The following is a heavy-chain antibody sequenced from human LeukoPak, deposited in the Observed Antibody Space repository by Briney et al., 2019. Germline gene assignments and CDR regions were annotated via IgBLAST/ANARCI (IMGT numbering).Heavy chain of an antibody. CDR1: GFSVSDIYC. D-gene: IGHD3-10*01. J-gene: IGHJ5*02. CDR2: FCRSGGT. V-gene: IGHV4-38-2*02. Sequence: PSETLSLTCTVSGFSVSDIYCWGWIRHPPGMGLGWIGTFCRSGGTYYNPSLKSRVLISEDTSKNESTLRLSSVSTADTAVYYCAIVCCYFDSGSKPTRLDPWGQGTLVTVSS. CDR3: AIVCCYFDSGSKPTRLDP.